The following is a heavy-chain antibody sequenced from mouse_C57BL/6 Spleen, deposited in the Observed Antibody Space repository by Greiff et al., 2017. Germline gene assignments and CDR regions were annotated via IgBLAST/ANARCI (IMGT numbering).Heavy chain of an antibody. CDR1: GFTFSDYG. CDR2: ISSGSSTI. V-gene: IGHV5-17*01. CDR3: ARAGTVAWFAY. Sequence: EVQWVESGGGLVKPGGSLKLSCAASGFTFSDYGMHWVRQAPEKGLEWVAYISSGSSTIYYADTVKGRFTISRDNAKNTLFLQMTSLRSEDTAMYYCARAGTVAWFAYWGQGTLVTVSA. J-gene: IGHJ3*01. D-gene: IGHD4-1*01.